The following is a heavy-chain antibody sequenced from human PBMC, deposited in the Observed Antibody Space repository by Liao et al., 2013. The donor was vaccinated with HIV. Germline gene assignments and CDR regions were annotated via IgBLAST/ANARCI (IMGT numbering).Heavy chain of an antibody. CDR1: GGSLSGYY. CDR2: IHSSGTT. V-gene: IGHV4-4*07. Sequence: QVQLQQWGTGRLKPSETLSLTCTVSGGSLSGYYWSWVRQAAGQRLEWIGRIHSSGTTNYSPSLKNRVTMSRDSSKNHFSLTLTSVSAADTAIYYCARDLRWSTDAFDVWGPGTMVTVSS. D-gene: IGHD4-23*01. CDR3: ARDLRWSTDAFDV. J-gene: IGHJ3*01.